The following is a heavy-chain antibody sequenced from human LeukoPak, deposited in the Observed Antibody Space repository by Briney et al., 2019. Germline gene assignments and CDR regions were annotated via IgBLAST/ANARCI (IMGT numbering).Heavy chain of an antibody. CDR3: AIQIDYRRSWWFDP. V-gene: IGHV3-7*01. CDR2: IKQDGSEK. D-gene: IGHD3-10*01. CDR1: GFTFSSYW. J-gene: IGHJ5*02. Sequence: PGGSLRLSCAASGFTFSSYWMSWVRQAPGKGLEWVANIKQDGSEKYYVDSVKGRFTISRDNAKNSLYLQMNSLRAEDTAVYYCAIQIDYRRSWWFDPWGQGTLVTVSS.